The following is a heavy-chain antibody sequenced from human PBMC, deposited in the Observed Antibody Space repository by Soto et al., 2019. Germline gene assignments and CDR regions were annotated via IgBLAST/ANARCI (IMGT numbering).Heavy chain of an antibody. J-gene: IGHJ6*02. CDR2: IYYSGST. CDR3: AASCVGCGGFNYYGMDV. D-gene: IGHD2-21*01. CDR1: GGSISSGGYY. Sequence: QVQLQESGPGLVKPSQTLSLTCTVSGGSISSGGYYWSWIRQHPGKGLEWIGYIYYSGSTYYNPSLKSRVTISVATSKNQCSLKLSSVPAADTAVYYCAASCVGCGGFNYYGMDVWGQGTTVTVSS. V-gene: IGHV4-31*03.